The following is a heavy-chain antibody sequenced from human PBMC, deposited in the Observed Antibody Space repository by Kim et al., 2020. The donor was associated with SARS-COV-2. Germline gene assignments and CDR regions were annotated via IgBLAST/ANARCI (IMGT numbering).Heavy chain of an antibody. Sequence: GGSLRLSCAASGFAFSNYWMHWVRQAPGKGVVWVSGINGDGINTEYADSVKGRFTVSRDNAKNTLNLQMNSLGADDTAVYYCARGFSSNWFDPWGQGTLVTVAS. V-gene: IGHV3-74*01. J-gene: IGHJ5*02. CDR3: ARGFSSNWFDP. CDR2: INGDGINT. CDR1: GFAFSNYW.